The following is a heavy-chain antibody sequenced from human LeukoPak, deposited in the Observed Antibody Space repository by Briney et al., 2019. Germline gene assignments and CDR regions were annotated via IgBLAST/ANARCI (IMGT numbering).Heavy chain of an antibody. J-gene: IGHJ4*02. D-gene: IGHD3-16*01. Sequence: ASETLSLTCTVSGGSISSGGYYWSWIRPHPGKALEWIGYIYYSGSTYYNPSLKSRVTISVDTSKNQFSLKLSSVTAADTAVYYCARRGQGGLDYWGQGTLVTVSS. CDR2: IYYSGST. V-gene: IGHV4-31*03. CDR3: ARRGQGGLDY. CDR1: GGSISSGGYY.